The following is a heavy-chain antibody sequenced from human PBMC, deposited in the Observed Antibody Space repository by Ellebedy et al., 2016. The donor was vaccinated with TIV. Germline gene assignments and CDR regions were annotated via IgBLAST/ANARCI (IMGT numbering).Heavy chain of an antibody. CDR3: AKGMRYSGFPDAFDI. Sequence: GESLKISXAASGFTFSSYGMHWVRQAPGKGLEWVAVISYDGSNKYYADSVKGRFTISRDNSKNTLYLQMNSLRAEDTAVYYCAKGMRYSGFPDAFDIWGQGTMVTVSS. D-gene: IGHD5-12*01. V-gene: IGHV3-30*18. CDR2: ISYDGSNK. J-gene: IGHJ3*02. CDR1: GFTFSSYG.